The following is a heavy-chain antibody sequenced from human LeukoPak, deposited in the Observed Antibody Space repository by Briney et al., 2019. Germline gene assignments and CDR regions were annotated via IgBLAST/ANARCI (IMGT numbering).Heavy chain of an antibody. CDR2: ISSSTSYI. V-gene: IGHV3-21*01. D-gene: IGHD2-15*01. Sequence: GGSLRLSCAASGFTFSSYTMNWVRLAPGKGQEWVSSISSSTSYIYYADSVKGRLTISRENAKNSQYLQMNSLRAEDTAIYYCARDPTPRYCSGGSCYTNYGMDVWGQGTTVTVSS. J-gene: IGHJ6*02. CDR3: ARDPTPRYCSGGSCYTNYGMDV. CDR1: GFTFSSYT.